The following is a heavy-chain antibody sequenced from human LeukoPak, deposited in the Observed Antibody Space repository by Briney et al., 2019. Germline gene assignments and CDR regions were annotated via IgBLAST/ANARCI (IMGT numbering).Heavy chain of an antibody. J-gene: IGHJ4*02. D-gene: IGHD1-26*01. Sequence: SGPTLVNPTQTLTLTCTFSGFALPTRGVGVAWIRQPPGRALEWLAVIHWNDADHYSPSLRSRITFTKDTSKNQVVFTLTNMDPVDTATYYCAHRVVGAGLDYWGQGTLVTVSS. CDR3: AHRVVGAGLDY. CDR2: IHWNDAD. V-gene: IGHV2-5*01. CDR1: GFALPTRGVG.